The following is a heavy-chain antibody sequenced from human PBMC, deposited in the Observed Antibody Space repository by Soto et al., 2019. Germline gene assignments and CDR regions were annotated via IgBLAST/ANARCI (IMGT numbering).Heavy chain of an antibody. CDR3: ARLYCSSTSCYTFDY. J-gene: IGHJ4*02. Sequence: SETLSLTCTVSGGSISSSSYYWVWIRHPPGKGLEWIGSIYYSGSTYYNPSLKSRVTISVDTSKNQFSLKLSSVTAADTAVYYCARLYCSSTSCYTFDYWGQGTLVTVSS. CDR1: GGSISSSSYY. V-gene: IGHV4-39*01. D-gene: IGHD2-2*02. CDR2: IYYSGST.